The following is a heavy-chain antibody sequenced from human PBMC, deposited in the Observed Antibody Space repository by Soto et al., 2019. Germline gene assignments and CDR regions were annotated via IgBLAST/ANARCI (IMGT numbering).Heavy chain of an antibody. CDR3: ARQRIVGATHPDAFDI. CDR2: IYYSGST. Sequence: QVQLQESGPGLVKPSQTLSLTCTVSGGSISSGGYYWSWIRQHPGKGLEWIGYIYYSGSTYYNPSIKSRVNIAVDTSKNQFSLKLSSVTAADTAVYYCARQRIVGATHPDAFDIWGQGTMVTVSS. D-gene: IGHD1-26*01. J-gene: IGHJ3*02. CDR1: GGSISSGGYY. V-gene: IGHV4-31*03.